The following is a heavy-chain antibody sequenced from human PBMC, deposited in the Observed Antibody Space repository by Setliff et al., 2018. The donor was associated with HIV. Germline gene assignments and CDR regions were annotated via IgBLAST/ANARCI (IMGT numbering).Heavy chain of an antibody. CDR3: ARSPGDYLFDY. D-gene: IGHD4-17*01. Sequence: ASVKVSCKASGYTFTSYAIHWVRQAPGQSLEWMGWINAGYGNTKYSQKFQGRVTITRDASASTAYMELSSLRSEDTAVYYCARSPGDYLFDYWGQGALVTVAS. J-gene: IGHJ4*02. CDR1: GYTFTSYA. CDR2: INAGYGNT. V-gene: IGHV1-3*01.